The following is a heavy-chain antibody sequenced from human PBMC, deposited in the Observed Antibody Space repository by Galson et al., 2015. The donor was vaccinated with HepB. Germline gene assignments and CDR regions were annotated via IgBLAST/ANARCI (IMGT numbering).Heavy chain of an antibody. D-gene: IGHD3-10*01. J-gene: IGHJ4*02. V-gene: IGHV3-30*03. Sequence: SLRLSCAASGFTFSSYGMHWVRQAPGKGLEWVAVISYDGSNKYYADSVKGRFTISRDNSKNTLYLQMNSLRAEDTAVYYCALLLWFGEVRPLDYWGQGTLVTVSS. CDR2: ISYDGSNK. CDR1: GFTFSSYG. CDR3: ALLLWFGEVRPLDY.